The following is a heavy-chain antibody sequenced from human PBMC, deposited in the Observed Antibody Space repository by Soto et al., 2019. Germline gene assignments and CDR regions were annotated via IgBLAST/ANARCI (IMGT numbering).Heavy chain of an antibody. CDR1: GFTFSSHA. J-gene: IGHJ4*02. D-gene: IGHD5-12*01. Sequence: GGSLRLSCAASGFTFSSHAMPWFRQAPGKGLEWVTFISYDGSNQHYADSVKGRFTISRDNSKNTLYLQMNSLRAEDTAVYYCAREIVATIDWGQGTLVTVS. CDR2: ISYDGSNQ. CDR3: AREIVATID. V-gene: IGHV3-30-3*01.